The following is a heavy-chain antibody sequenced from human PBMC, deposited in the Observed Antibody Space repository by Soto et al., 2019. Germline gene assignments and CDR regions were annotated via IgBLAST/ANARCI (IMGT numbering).Heavy chain of an antibody. CDR2: TYYRSKWYN. V-gene: IGHV6-1*01. CDR1: GDSVSSSRVT. Sequence: SQTLSLTCAISGDSVSSSRVTWNWIRQSPSRGLEWLGRTYYRSKWYNDYAESVKSRITINPDTSKNQFSLHLNSVTPEDTAVYYCVRLIGNSWLDFWGQGTPVTVSS. CDR3: VRLIGNSWLDF. D-gene: IGHD1-26*01. J-gene: IGHJ5*01.